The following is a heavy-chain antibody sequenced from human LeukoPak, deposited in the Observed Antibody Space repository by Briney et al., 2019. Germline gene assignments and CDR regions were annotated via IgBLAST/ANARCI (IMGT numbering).Heavy chain of an antibody. CDR1: GYTFTSYG. D-gene: IGHD2-15*01. CDR3: ARDLGDCSGGSCYSYSDYFDY. V-gene: IGHV1-18*01. Sequence: ASVKVSCKASGYTFTSYGISWVRQAPGQGLEWMGWISAHNGNTNYAQKLQGRVTMTTDTSTSTAYMELRSLRSDDTAVYYCARDLGDCSGGSCYSYSDYFDYWGQGTLVTVSS. CDR2: ISAHNGNT. J-gene: IGHJ4*02.